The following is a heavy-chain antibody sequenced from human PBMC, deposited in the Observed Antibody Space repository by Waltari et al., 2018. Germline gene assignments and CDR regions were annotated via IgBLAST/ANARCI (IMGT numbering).Heavy chain of an antibody. CDR3: AREQLVDAFDI. J-gene: IGHJ3*02. D-gene: IGHD6-6*01. V-gene: IGHV3-53*01. CDR1: GLTVSSIY. Sequence: EVQLVDSGGGLIQPGGSLRLSCAASGLTVSSIYLSWVRQAPGKHLEWVSVIWSDGTTYYADSVKGRFTISRDNSKNTLYLQMNSLRAEDTAVYYCAREQLVDAFDIWGQGTMVTVSS. CDR2: IWSDGTT.